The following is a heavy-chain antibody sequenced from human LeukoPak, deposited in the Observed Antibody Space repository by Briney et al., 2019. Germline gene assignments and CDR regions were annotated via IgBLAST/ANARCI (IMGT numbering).Heavy chain of an antibody. V-gene: IGHV4-34*01. CDR1: GGSFSGYY. CDR3: ARCVVPAAMRSHNWFDP. Sequence: SETLSLTCAVYGGSFSGYYWSWFRQPPGKGLEWIGEINHSGSTNYNPSLKSRVTISVGTSKNQFSLKLSSVTAADTAVYYCARCVVPAAMRSHNWFDPWGQGTLVTVSS. CDR2: INHSGST. D-gene: IGHD2-2*01. J-gene: IGHJ5*02.